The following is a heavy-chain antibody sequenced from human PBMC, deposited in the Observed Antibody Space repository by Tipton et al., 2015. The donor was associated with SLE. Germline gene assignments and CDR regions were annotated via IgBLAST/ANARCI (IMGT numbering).Heavy chain of an antibody. CDR2: IYDTGST. CDR1: GGSISSHY. D-gene: IGHD2-15*01. Sequence: TLSLTCTVSGGSISSHYWSWIRQSPGKGLEWIGYIYDTGSTHYNPSLKSRITISIDTSKNQLSLKLTSVTAADTAVYYCARGSVVADDYWGQGTLVTVSS. CDR3: ARGSVVADDY. V-gene: IGHV4-59*11. J-gene: IGHJ4*01.